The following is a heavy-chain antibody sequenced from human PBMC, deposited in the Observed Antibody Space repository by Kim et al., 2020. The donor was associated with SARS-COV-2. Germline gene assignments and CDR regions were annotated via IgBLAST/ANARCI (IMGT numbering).Heavy chain of an antibody. CDR2: ISSSSSSYI. CDR3: ARDPHYYDSSGYFVSIDY. V-gene: IGHV3-21*01. CDR1: GFTFSSYS. D-gene: IGHD3-22*01. J-gene: IGHJ4*02. Sequence: GGSLRLSCAASGFTFSSYSMNWVRQAPGKGLEWVSSISSSSSSYIYYADSVKGRFTISRDNAKNSLYLQMNSLRAEDTAVYYCARDPHYYDSSGYFVSIDYWGQGTLVTVSS.